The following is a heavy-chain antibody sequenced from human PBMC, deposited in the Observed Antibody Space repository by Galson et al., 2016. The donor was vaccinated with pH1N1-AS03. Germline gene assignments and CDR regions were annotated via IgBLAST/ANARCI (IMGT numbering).Heavy chain of an antibody. V-gene: IGHV1-69*13. J-gene: IGHJ6*02. Sequence: SVKVSCKASGYTFSTYAINWVRQAPGQGLEWMGGIIPIFGTADYAQKFRGRVTITADEATSTAYVELSRLRSEDAAVFFCARGDRYRDRYNYNGLGVWGRGTTVTVSS. CDR2: IIPIFGTA. D-gene: IGHD1-26*01. CDR3: ARGDRYRDRYNYNGLGV. CDR1: GYTFSTYA.